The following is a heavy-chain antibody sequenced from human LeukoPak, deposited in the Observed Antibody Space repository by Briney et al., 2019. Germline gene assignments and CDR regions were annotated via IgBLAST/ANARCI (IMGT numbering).Heavy chain of an antibody. Sequence: SETLSLTCTVAGDSISSSSSYWGWIRQPPGKGLEWIGSIYYSGNTYYNTSLKSRVTISVDTSKNQFSLKLSSVTAADTAVYYCAREEGITMVRGVPKNPYYFDYWGQGTLVTVSS. CDR1: GDSISSSSSY. CDR3: AREEGITMVRGVPKNPYYFDY. V-gene: IGHV4-39*02. J-gene: IGHJ4*02. D-gene: IGHD3-10*01. CDR2: IYYSGNT.